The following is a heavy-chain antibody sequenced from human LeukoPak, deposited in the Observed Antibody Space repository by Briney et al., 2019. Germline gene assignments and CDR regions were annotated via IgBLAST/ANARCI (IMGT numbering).Heavy chain of an antibody. Sequence: SETLSLTCRLSVASVSNYYWSCIRRSPGKGLEWIWFFHYSGSTSYNTSLGSPVPTSLNTSLNQPSPTLVSVATADTALDFCARHHDGGPKLGLDFWGLGVLVTVSS. CDR1: VASVSNYY. CDR3: ARHHDGGPKLGLDF. V-gene: IGHV4-59*08. D-gene: IGHD2-15*01. CDR2: FHYSGST. J-gene: IGHJ4*02.